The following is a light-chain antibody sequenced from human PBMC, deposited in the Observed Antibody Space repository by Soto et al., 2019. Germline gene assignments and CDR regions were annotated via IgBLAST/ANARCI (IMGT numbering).Light chain of an antibody. CDR1: QSVSTR. CDR3: QQYHTDWT. CDR2: DAS. J-gene: IGKJ1*01. V-gene: IGKV1-5*02. Sequence: DIQMTQSPSSLSASVGDRVTIICRASQSVSTRLAWYQQKPGKAPKVLIYDASSWAGGVPSRFTGSGSGTEFTLTISSLQADDYATFYCQQYHTDWTFGQGTKV.